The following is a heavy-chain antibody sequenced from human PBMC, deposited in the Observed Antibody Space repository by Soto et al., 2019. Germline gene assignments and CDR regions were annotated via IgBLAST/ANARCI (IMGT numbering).Heavy chain of an antibody. D-gene: IGHD2-2*01. J-gene: IGHJ4*02. CDR3: ARPYQWGVGFEY. Sequence: SETLSLTCTVSGGSVNSGAYFWSWIRQPPGKGLEWIGYVYYSGSTNYNHSLKNRVTISVDTSMNQFSLKLSSVTVADTAGDYCARPYQWGVGFEYWRPGTLVNVS. CDR1: GGSVNSGAYF. CDR2: VYYSGST. V-gene: IGHV4-61*08.